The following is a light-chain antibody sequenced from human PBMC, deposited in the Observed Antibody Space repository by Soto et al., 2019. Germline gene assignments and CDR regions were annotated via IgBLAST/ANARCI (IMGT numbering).Light chain of an antibody. CDR3: QQYGGSPRT. V-gene: IGKV3-15*01. J-gene: IGKJ1*01. CDR2: GAS. Sequence: IVVTQSPATLSVSPGETVTLSCRVSQSVSSSLAWYQQKPGQAPRLLIYGASARATDVPARFSGSGSGTDFTLTISSLEPEDFAVYYCQQYGGSPRTFGQGTKVDIK. CDR1: QSVSSS.